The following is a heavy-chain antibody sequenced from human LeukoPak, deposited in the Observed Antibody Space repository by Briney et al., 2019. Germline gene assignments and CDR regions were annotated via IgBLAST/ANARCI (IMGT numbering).Heavy chain of an antibody. CDR2: ISYDGTNQ. V-gene: IGHV3-30-3*01. CDR1: GFTFSSYA. CDR3: ARGIEVGARGAAQYYFDY. J-gene: IGHJ4*02. D-gene: IGHD1-26*01. Sequence: GGSLRLSCAASGFTFSSYAMHWVREAPGKGLEWGAVISYDGTNQYYADSVKARFTISRDNSKNTLYLQMNSLRAEDTAVYYCARGIEVGARGAAQYYFDYWGQGTLVTVSS.